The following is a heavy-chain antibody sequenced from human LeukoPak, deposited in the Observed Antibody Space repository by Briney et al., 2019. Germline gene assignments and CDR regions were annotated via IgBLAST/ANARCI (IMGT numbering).Heavy chain of an antibody. V-gene: IGHV1-18*04. J-gene: IGHJ4*02. CDR3: ARLIVAAMRFDY. CDR2: ISAYNGNT. CDR1: GYTLTSYG. Sequence: ASVKVSCKASGYTLTSYGISWVRQAPGQGLEWMGWISAYNGNTNYAQKLQGRVTMTTDTSTSTAYMELRSLRSDDTAVYYCARLIVAAMRFDYWGQGTLVTVSS. D-gene: IGHD2-15*01.